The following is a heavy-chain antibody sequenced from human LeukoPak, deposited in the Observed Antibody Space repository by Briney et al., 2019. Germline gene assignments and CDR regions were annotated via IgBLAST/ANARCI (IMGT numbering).Heavy chain of an antibody. CDR3: ARPRPHNYIDY. V-gene: IGHV3-9*01. J-gene: IGHJ4*02. CDR2: ISWNSGSI. CDR1: GFIFNNYA. D-gene: IGHD1-1*01. Sequence: PGRSLRLSCAGSGFIFNNYAMHWVRQPPGKGLEWVPGISWNSGSIDYADSVKGRFTISRDNTKNSLYLQMNSLRVEDTAVYYCARPRPHNYIDYWGQGSLVTVSS.